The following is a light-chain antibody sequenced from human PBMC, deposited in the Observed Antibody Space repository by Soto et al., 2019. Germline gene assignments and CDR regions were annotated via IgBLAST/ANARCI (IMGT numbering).Light chain of an antibody. J-gene: IGLJ1*01. CDR1: SGDVGGYNF. CDR2: EVT. Sequence: QSALTQPPSASGSPGQSVTISCTGTSGDVGGYNFVSWYQQHPGKAPRLMIYEVTKRPSGVPDRFFGSKSGNTASLTVSGLQAEDEADYFCSSLAASNAYVFGTGTKLTVL. CDR3: SSLAASNAYV. V-gene: IGLV2-8*01.